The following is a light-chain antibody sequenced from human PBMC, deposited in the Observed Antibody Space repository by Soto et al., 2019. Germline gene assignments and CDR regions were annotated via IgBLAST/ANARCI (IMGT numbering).Light chain of an antibody. Sequence: QSALTQPASVSGSPGQSITISCTGTSGDIGSYTYVSWYQQYPGKALKLLISEVTNRPSGVSNRFSGSKSGNTASLTISGLQAEDEAHYYCSSYTTNSPPVVFGGGTQLTVL. CDR2: EVT. CDR1: SGDIGSYTY. CDR3: SSYTTNSPPVV. V-gene: IGLV2-14*01. J-gene: IGLJ2*01.